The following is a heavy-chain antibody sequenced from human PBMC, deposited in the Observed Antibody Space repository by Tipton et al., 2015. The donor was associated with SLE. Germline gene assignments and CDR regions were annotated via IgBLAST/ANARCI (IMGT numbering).Heavy chain of an antibody. V-gene: IGHV4-61*02. Sequence: TLSLTCTVSGASLSRGDDFWSWIRQSAGKGLEWIGRIHTTGSTHYNPSLQKRVSMSIDTSKNQFSLRLRSLTAADTAIYYCARDGDVSDFWGQGTLVTVS. CDR2: IHTTGST. CDR1: GASLSRGDDF. J-gene: IGHJ4*02. CDR3: ARDGDVSDF.